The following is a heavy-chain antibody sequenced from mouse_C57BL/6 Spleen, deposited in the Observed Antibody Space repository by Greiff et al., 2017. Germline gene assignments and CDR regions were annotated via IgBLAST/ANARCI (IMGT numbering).Heavy chain of an antibody. J-gene: IGHJ3*01. CDR2: ISDGGSYT. CDR1: GFTFSSYA. D-gene: IGHD4-1*01. Sequence: EVKLMESGGGLVKPGGSLKLSCAASGFTFSSYAMSWVRQTPEKRLEWVATISDGGSYTYYPDNVKGRFTISRDNAKNNLYLQMSHLKSEDTAMYYCARESGTEGFAYWGQGTLVTVSA. CDR3: ARESGTEGFAY. V-gene: IGHV5-4*01.